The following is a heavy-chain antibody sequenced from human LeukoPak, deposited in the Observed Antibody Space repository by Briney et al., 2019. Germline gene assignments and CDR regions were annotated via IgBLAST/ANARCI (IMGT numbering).Heavy chain of an antibody. V-gene: IGHV3-11*04. CDR1: GFTFSDYY. D-gene: IGHD3-22*01. CDR2: IRGSGSDI. Sequence: PGGSLRLSCAASGFTFSDYYMSWIRQAPGKGLDCVSYIRGSGSDIYYADSVKGRFTISRDNAKNSLYLQMNSLRAEDTAVYYCARDQTYYYDSSGYYSLRPNWFDPWGQGTLVTVSS. CDR3: ARDQTYYYDSSGYYSLRPNWFDP. J-gene: IGHJ5*02.